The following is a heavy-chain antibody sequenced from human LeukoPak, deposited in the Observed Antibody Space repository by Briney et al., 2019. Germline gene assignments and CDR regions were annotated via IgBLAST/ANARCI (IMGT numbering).Heavy chain of an antibody. Sequence: ASVKVSCKVSGYTLTELSMHWVRQAPGKGLEWMGGFDPEDGETIYAQKFQGRVTMPEDTSTDTAYMELSSLRSEDTAVYYCATTTSPWFDPWGQGTLVTVSS. CDR1: GYTLTELS. J-gene: IGHJ5*02. V-gene: IGHV1-24*01. D-gene: IGHD1-1*01. CDR2: FDPEDGET. CDR3: ATTTSPWFDP.